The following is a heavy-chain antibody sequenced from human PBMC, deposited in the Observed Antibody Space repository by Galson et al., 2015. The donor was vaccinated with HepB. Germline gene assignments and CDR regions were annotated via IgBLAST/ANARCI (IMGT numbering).Heavy chain of an antibody. CDR2: IVGSGTST. V-gene: IGHV3-23*01. CDR3: TKRPYSTGYLPDDF. Sequence: SLRLSCAASGFTFSSCVMDWVRQAPGEGLQWVSSIVGSGTSTYYADSVKGRFTISRDNSKNTLYLQMNSLRADDTAIYYCTKRPYSTGYLPDDFWGQGTLVTVSS. J-gene: IGHJ4*02. D-gene: IGHD3-22*01. CDR1: GFTFSSCV.